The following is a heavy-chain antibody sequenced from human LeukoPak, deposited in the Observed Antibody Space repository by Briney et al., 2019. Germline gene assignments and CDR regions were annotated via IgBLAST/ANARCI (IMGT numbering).Heavy chain of an antibody. J-gene: IGHJ4*02. D-gene: IGHD6-13*01. CDR2: IDPSDSYT. CDR1: GYRLTSYW. Sequence: GESLKISCKGSGYRLTSYWISWVRQMPGKGLEWMGRIDPSDSYTNYSPSFQGHVTISADKSISTAYLQLSSLKASDTAMYYCARIHAAGNFDYWGQGTLVTVSS. CDR3: ARIHAAGNFDY. V-gene: IGHV5-10-1*01.